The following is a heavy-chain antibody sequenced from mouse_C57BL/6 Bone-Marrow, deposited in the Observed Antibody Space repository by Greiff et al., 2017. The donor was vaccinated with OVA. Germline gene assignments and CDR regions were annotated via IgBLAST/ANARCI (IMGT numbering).Heavy chain of an antibody. CDR3: ARYGANWVFAY. CDR1: GFTFSDFY. V-gene: IGHV7-1*01. D-gene: IGHD4-1*01. Sequence: EVKLMESGGGLVQSGRSLRLSCATSGFTFSDFYMEWVRQAPGKGLEWIAASRNKANDYTTEYSASVKGRFIVSRDTSQSILYLQMNALRAEDTAIYYCARYGANWVFAYWGQGTLVTVSA. J-gene: IGHJ3*01. CDR2: SRNKANDYTT.